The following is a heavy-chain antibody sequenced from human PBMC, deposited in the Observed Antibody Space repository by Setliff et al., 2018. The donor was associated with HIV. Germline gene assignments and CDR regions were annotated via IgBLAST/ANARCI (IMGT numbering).Heavy chain of an antibody. CDR1: GGSFSGYY. Sequence: PSETLSLTCAVYGGSFSGYYWSWIRQPPGKGLEWIGEIYHSGSTNYNSSLKSRVTITVDPSKHQFSLFLSSVTAADTAVYYCARDYYDDSYYRPGIYYYYFMDVWGKGTTVTVSS. V-gene: IGHV4-34*01. CDR3: ARDYYDDSYYRPGIYYYYFMDV. D-gene: IGHD3-10*01. CDR2: IYHSGST. J-gene: IGHJ6*03.